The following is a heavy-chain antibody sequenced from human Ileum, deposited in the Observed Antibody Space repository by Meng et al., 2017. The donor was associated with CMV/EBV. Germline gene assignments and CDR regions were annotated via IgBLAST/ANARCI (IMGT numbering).Heavy chain of an antibody. D-gene: IGHD3-22*01. CDR2: IYTSGST. V-gene: IGHV4-4*07. Sequence: SETLSLTCTVSGGSISSYYWSWIRQPAGKGLEWIGRIYTSGSTNYNPSLKSRVTMSVDTSKNQFSLKLSSVTAADTAVYYCARGLYYYDSSRYYYWGQGTRVTVSS. CDR3: ARGLYYYDSSRYYY. J-gene: IGHJ4*02. CDR1: GGSISSYY.